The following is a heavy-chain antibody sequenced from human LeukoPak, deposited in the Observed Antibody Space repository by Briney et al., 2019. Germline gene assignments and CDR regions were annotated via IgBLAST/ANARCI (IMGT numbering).Heavy chain of an antibody. V-gene: IGHV4-30-4*01. CDR2: IHPSGST. J-gene: IGHJ4*02. CDR3: ARGQDAFKTGY. Sequence: PSGTLSLTCTVSCGSLTIGYSYWTWIRQYPGTGLEWIGYIHPSGSTDYNPSLKRRVTMSLDTSQNQFSLKLTSVTAADTAMYYCARGQDAFKTGYWGQGTLVTVSS. CDR1: CGSLTIGYSY. D-gene: IGHD5-24*01.